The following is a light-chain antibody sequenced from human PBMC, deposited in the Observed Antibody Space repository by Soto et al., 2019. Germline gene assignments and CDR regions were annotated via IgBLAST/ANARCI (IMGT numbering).Light chain of an antibody. CDR3: QKYDTSPYT. Sequence: ESVLTQSPGTLSLSPGERATLSCRASQTVIKNYLAWYQRKPGQAPRLLIYGASNRATGIPDRFSGDGSGTDFTLTINRLEAEDSALYYCQKYDTSPYTFCQGTKLEIK. J-gene: IGKJ2*01. V-gene: IGKV3-20*01. CDR2: GAS. CDR1: QTVIKNY.